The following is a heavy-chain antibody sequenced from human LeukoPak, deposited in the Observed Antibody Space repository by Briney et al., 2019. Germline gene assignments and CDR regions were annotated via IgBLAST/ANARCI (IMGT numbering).Heavy chain of an antibody. CDR3: ARGGFIVGAGDYFDY. J-gene: IGHJ4*02. V-gene: IGHV1-46*01. CDR1: GYTFTWYY. CDR2: LNPRGGGT. D-gene: IGHD1-26*01. Sequence: ASVKVSCKASGYTFTWYYMHWVRQAPGQGLEWMGILNPRGGGTSYAQKFQGRLTMTRDTSTSTVYMALSSLRSEDTAVYYCARGGFIVGAGDYFDYWGQGTLVTVSS.